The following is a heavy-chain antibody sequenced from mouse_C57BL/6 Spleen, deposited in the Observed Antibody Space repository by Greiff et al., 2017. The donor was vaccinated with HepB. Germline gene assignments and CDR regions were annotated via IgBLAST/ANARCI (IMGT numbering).Heavy chain of an antibody. Sequence: QVQLQQPGAELVMPGASVKLSCKASGYTFTSYWMHWVKQRPGQGLEWIGEIDPSDSYTNYNQKFKGKSTLTVDKSSSTAYMQLSSLTSEDSAVYYCARARGKYAMDYWGQGTSVTVSS. CDR1: GYTFTSYW. V-gene: IGHV1-69*01. CDR2: IDPSDSYT. J-gene: IGHJ4*01. CDR3: ARARGKYAMDY.